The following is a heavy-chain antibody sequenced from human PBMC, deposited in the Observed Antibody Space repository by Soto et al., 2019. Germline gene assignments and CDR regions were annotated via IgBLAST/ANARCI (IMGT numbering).Heavy chain of an antibody. Sequence: TLSLPCTVSGGCISSGGYYWSWIRQHPGKGLEWIGYIYYSGSTYYNPSLKSRVTISVDTSKNQFSLKLSSVTAADTAVYYCARVPGTAARSNWFDPWGQGTLVTVSS. CDR1: GGCISSGGYY. V-gene: IGHV4-31*03. D-gene: IGHD6-6*01. CDR2: IYYSGST. J-gene: IGHJ5*02. CDR3: ARVPGTAARSNWFDP.